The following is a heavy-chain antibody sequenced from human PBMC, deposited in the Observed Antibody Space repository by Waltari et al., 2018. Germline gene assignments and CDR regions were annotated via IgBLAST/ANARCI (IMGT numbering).Heavy chain of an antibody. D-gene: IGHD3-3*01. CDR3: ARASYDISSGFTPFDY. V-gene: IGHV3-33*01. J-gene: IGHJ4*02. CDR2: IGYDGTNK. CDR1: GFTFSDHG. Sequence: QVQLVESGGGVVQPGKSLRLSCAASGFTFSDHGLHWVRQAPGNGLEWLAVIGYDGTNKYYRDSVKGRFTIARDNSKRTLYLHLNNLRGEDTAVYYCARASYDISSGFTPFDYWGQGTLVTVSS.